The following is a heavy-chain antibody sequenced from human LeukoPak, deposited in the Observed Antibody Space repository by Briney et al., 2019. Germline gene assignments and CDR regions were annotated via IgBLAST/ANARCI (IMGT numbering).Heavy chain of an antibody. V-gene: IGHV4-30-4*08. D-gene: IGHD1-26*01. CDR1: GDSITSGDYY. CDR3: ARHLSGSSWFDP. CDR2: MHYTGNT. Sequence: PSETLSLTCTVSGDSITSGDYYWTWIRQPPGKGLEWVAYMHYTGNTHYNSSLKSRLTISVDTSKNQFSLRLSFVTAADTAIYYCARHLSGSSWFDPWGQGTLVTVSS. J-gene: IGHJ5*02.